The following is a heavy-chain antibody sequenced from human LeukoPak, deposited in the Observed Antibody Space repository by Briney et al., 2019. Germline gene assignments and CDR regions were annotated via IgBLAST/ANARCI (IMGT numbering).Heavy chain of an antibody. D-gene: IGHD3-10*01. CDR2: IKQDGSEK. J-gene: IGHJ6*03. CDR3: ARGDYGSGSIYYYYYMDV. Sequence: GGSLRLSCAASGFTFSSYWMSWVRQAPGKGLEWLANIKQDGSEKYYVDSVKGRFTISRDNAKNSLYLQMNSLRAEDTAVYYCARGDYGSGSIYYYYYMDVWGKGTTVTVSS. V-gene: IGHV3-7*01. CDR1: GFTFSSYW.